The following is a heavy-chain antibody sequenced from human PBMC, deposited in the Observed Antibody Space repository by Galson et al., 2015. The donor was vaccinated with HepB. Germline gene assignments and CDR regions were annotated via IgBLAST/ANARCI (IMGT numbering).Heavy chain of an antibody. J-gene: IGHJ3*02. Sequence: SVKVSCKASGGTFSSYAISWVRQAPGQGLEWMGGIIPIFGTANYAQKFQGRVTITADESTSTAYMELSSLRSEDTAVYYCAREDLGVGSFDIWGQGTMVTVSS. CDR1: GGTFSSYA. V-gene: IGHV1-69*13. D-gene: IGHD3-10*01. CDR2: IIPIFGTA. CDR3: AREDLGVGSFDI.